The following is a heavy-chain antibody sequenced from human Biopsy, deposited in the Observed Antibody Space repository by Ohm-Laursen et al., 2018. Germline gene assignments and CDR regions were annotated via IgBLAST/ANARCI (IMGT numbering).Heavy chain of an antibody. CDR2: IYPGGST. D-gene: IGHD3-22*01. J-gene: IGHJ3*01. V-gene: IGHV4-4*07. CDR1: GGSLSSYS. CDR3: ASVVLGPTNDAFDL. Sequence: SETLSLTWTVSGGSLSSYSWSWIRQPAGKGLEWIGQIYPGGSTNYNPSLKSRVTMSVDTSKKQLSLRLRSVTAADTAMYYCASVVLGPTNDAFDLWGQGTMVGVSS.